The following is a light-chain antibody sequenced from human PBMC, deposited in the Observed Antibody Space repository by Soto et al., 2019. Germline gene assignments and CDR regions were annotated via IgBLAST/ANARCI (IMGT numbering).Light chain of an antibody. Sequence: DIQMTQSPSAMSASLGDRVTITCRASQGISNSLAWFQQKPGKVPKRLIYGASTLQSGAPSRFSGSASGAAFTLTISSLEPEDAAVYYCQQRSNWPPITFGQGTRLENK. CDR1: QGISNS. CDR3: QQRSNWPPIT. V-gene: IGKV1-17*03. CDR2: GAS. J-gene: IGKJ5*01.